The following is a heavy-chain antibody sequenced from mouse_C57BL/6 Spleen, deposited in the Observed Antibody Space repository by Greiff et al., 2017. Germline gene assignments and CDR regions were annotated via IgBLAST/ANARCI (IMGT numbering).Heavy chain of an antibody. Sequence: VQLKQSGPELVKPGASVKISCKASGYTFTDYYMNWVKQSHGKSLEWIGDINPNNGGTSYNQKFKGKATLTVDKSSSTAYMELRSLTSEDSAVYYCARSTTVVADAMDYWGQGTSVTVSS. D-gene: IGHD1-1*01. J-gene: IGHJ4*01. CDR3: ARSTTVVADAMDY. CDR2: INPNNGGT. V-gene: IGHV1-26*01. CDR1: GYTFTDYY.